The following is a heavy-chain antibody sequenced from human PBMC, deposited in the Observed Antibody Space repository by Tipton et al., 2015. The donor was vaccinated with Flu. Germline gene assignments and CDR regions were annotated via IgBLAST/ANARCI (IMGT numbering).Heavy chain of an antibody. J-gene: IGHJ4*02. CDR2: IYYSGST. CDR1: GGSISSGGYY. V-gene: IGHV4-31*03. Sequence: TLSLTCTVSGGSISSGGYYWSWIRQHPGKGLEWIGYIYYSGSTYYNPSLKSRVTISVDTSKNQFSLKLSSVTAADTAVYYCARESEMATIVDYWGQGTLVTVSS. CDR3: ARESEMATIVDY. D-gene: IGHD5-24*01.